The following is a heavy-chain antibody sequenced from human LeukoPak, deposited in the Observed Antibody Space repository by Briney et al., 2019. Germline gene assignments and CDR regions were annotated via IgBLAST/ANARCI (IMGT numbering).Heavy chain of an antibody. CDR3: ARDSQEFFQH. Sequence: RGGSLRLSCAASGFTFSSYWMSWVRQAPGEGLEWVAIIKQDGSEKYYVDSVRGRFTISRDNSKNSLYLQMNSLRTEDTALYYCARDSQEFFQHWGQGTLVTVSS. CDR1: GFTFSSYW. V-gene: IGHV3-7*05. J-gene: IGHJ1*01. CDR2: IKQDGSEK.